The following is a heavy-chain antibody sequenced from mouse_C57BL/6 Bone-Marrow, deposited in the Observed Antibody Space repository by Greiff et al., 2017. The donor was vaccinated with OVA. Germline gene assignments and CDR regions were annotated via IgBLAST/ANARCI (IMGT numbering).Heavy chain of an antibody. V-gene: IGHV5-16*01. Sequence: EVHLVESEAGLVQPGSSMKLSCTASGFTFSDYYMAWVRQVPGKGLEWVANINYDGSSTYYLDSLKSRFIISGDNAKNILDLQMSSLKSEDTATYYCARSLYYGSSWYVDVWGTGTTVTVSA. J-gene: IGHJ1*03. CDR3: ARSLYYGSSWYVDV. CDR1: GFTFSDYY. D-gene: IGHD1-1*01. CDR2: INYDGSST.